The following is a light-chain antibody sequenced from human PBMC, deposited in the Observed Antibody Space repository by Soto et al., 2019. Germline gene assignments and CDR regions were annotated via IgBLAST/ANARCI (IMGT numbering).Light chain of an antibody. J-gene: IGLJ1*01. V-gene: IGLV1-44*01. CDR3: SSYAGRNNFYV. CDR2: SNN. CDR1: SSNVGSNT. Sequence: QSVLTQPPSASGTPGQRVTISCSGGSSNVGSNTVDWYQQLAGTAPTLLIYSNNERPSGVPDRFSGSKSGTSASLAISGLQAEDEADYYCSSYAGRNNFYVFGTGTKLTVL.